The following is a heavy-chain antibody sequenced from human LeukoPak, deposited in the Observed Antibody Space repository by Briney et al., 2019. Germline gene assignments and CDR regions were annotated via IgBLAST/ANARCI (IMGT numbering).Heavy chain of an antibody. J-gene: IGHJ6*02. D-gene: IGHD3-10*01. CDR1: GGSISSGHYY. CDR2: IYWNDDK. Sequence: TLSLTCTVSGGSISSGHYYWSWIRQPPGKALEWLALIYWNDDKRYSPSLKSRLTITKDTSKNQVVLTMTNMDPVDTATYYCSVSPRGVINSYYYYGMDVWGQGTTVTVSS. V-gene: IGHV2-5*01. CDR3: SVSPRGVINSYYYYGMDV.